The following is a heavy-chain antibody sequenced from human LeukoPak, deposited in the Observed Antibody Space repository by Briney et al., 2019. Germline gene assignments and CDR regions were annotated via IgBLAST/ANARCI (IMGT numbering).Heavy chain of an antibody. CDR3: ARHNGQYYYYYGMDV. CDR1: GSSISGSSYY. V-gene: IGHV4-39*01. J-gene: IGHJ6*02. D-gene: IGHD2-8*01. CDR2: VYYSGSS. Sequence: SETLSLTCTVSGSSISGSSYYWGWIRQPPGKGLEWIGSVYYSGSSYYNPSLKSRVTTSVDTSKNQLSLKLSSVTAADTAVYYCARHNGQYYYYYGMDVWGQGTTVTVSS.